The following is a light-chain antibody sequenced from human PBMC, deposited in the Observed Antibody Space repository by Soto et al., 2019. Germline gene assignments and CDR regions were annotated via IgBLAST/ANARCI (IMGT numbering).Light chain of an antibody. CDR3: CSYTSSTTIV. J-gene: IGLJ1*01. V-gene: IGLV2-14*01. Sequence: QSALTQPASVSGSPGQSITVSCTGTSSDVGGYNFVSWFQQHPGKAPKLMIYEVTNRPSGVSNRFSGSKSGNTASLTISGLQPEAEADYYCCSYTSSTTIVFGTGTKLTVL. CDR1: SSDVGGYNF. CDR2: EVT.